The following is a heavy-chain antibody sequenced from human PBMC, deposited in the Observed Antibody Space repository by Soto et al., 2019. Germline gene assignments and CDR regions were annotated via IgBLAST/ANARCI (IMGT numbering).Heavy chain of an antibody. CDR2: ISYDGSNK. CDR3: ARDHCTNGVCYVALAEGGMDV. Sequence: QVQLVESGGGVVQPGRSLRLSCAASGFTFSSYAMHWVRQAPGKGLEWVAVISYDGSNKYYADSVKGRFTISRDNSKNTLYLQMNRLRAEDTAVYYCARDHCTNGVCYVALAEGGMDVWGQGTTVTVSS. J-gene: IGHJ6*02. V-gene: IGHV3-30-3*01. CDR1: GFTFSSYA. D-gene: IGHD2-8*01.